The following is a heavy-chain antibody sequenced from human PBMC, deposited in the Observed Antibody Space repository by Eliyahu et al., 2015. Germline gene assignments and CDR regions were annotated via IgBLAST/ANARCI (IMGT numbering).Heavy chain of an antibody. CDR2: IYYSGST. CDR3: ARPGYSYGVEVDAFDI. CDR1: GXSISSSSYY. V-gene: IGHV4-39*01. J-gene: IGHJ3*02. D-gene: IGHD5-18*01. Sequence: QLQLQESGPGLVKPSETLSLTCTVSGXSISSSSYYWGWIRXPPGKGLAWIGSIYYSGSTYYNPSLKSRVTISVDTSKNQFSLKLSSVTAADTAVYYCARPGYSYGVEVDAFDIWGQGTMVTVSS.